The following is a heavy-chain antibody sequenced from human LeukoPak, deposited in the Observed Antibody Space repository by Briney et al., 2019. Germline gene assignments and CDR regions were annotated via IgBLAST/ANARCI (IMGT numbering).Heavy chain of an antibody. Sequence: SETLSLTCAVYGGSFSGYYWSWIRQPPGKGLEWIGEINHSGSTNYNPSLKSRVTISVDTSKNQFSLKRSSVTAADTAVYYCARGRSNIVLVVYAIRLRASFDYWGQGTLVTVSS. CDR2: INHSGST. CDR3: ARGRSNIVLVVYAIRLRASFDY. J-gene: IGHJ4*02. D-gene: IGHD2-8*02. CDR1: GGSFSGYY. V-gene: IGHV4-34*01.